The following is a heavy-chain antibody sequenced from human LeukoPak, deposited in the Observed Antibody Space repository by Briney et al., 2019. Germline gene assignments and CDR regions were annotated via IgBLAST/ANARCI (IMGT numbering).Heavy chain of an antibody. Sequence: ASVKVSCKASGYSFTSHYMHWVRQAPGQGLGWMGLINPSGSSTLYAQKFQGRVTMTRDMSTTTDYMELSSLRSEDTAVYYCARTQGDYSAFDIWGQGTMVTVSS. V-gene: IGHV1-46*01. J-gene: IGHJ3*02. D-gene: IGHD4-17*01. CDR3: ARTQGDYSAFDI. CDR2: INPSGSST. CDR1: GYSFTSHY.